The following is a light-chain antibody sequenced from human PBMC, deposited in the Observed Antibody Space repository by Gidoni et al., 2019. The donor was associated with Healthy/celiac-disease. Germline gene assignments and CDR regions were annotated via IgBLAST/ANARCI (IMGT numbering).Light chain of an antibody. CDR3: SSYTSSSTPHVV. CDR2: DVS. V-gene: IGLV2-14*01. Sequence: QSAPTQPPPVSGSPGQSITIPCTGTSSDVVGYNYVSWYQQHPGKAPKLMIYDVSNRPSGVSNRFSGSKCGNTASLTISGLQAEDEADYYCSSYTSSSTPHVVFGGGTKLTVL. J-gene: IGLJ2*01. CDR1: SSDVVGYNY.